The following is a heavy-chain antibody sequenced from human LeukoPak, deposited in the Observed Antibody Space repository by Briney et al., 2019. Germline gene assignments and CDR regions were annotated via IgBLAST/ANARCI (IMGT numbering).Heavy chain of an antibody. CDR2: VNPNSGGT. J-gene: IGHJ4*02. CDR1: GYTFTGYY. D-gene: IGHD2-15*01. CDR3: ARDLDNILVVAAATSASDY. Sequence: ASVKVSCKTSGYTFTGYYIHWVRHAPGQGLEWMGWVNPNSGGTNYAQRFQGRVTMTRDTSISTAYMELSRLTYDDTAVYYCARDLDNILVVAAATSASDYWGQGALVTVSS. V-gene: IGHV1-2*02.